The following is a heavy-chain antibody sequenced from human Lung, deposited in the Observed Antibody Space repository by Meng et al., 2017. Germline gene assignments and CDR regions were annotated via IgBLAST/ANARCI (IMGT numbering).Heavy chain of an antibody. Sequence: ASVKVSCKASGYTFTAYYLHWLRQAPGQGLGWMGWINPSSGGTFYAQKFQGRVTLTADSSINTAYMELNSLGSDDTAVYFCARAMYDSRGYYYWKPWFDPWGQGALVTVSS. CDR3: ARAMYDSRGYYYWKPWFDP. CDR1: GYTFTAYY. CDR2: INPSSGGT. V-gene: IGHV1-2*02. D-gene: IGHD3-22*01. J-gene: IGHJ5*02.